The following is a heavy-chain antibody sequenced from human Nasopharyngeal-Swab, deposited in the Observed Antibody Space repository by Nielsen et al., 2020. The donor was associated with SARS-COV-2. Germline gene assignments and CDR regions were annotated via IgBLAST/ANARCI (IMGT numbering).Heavy chain of an antibody. CDR1: GFTFSGYA. V-gene: IGHV3-64*01. CDR2: ITNNGGST. Sequence: GESLKISCAASGFTFSGYAMHWVRQAPGKGLEYVSAITNNGGSTYYANSVKGRFTISRDNSKNTLYLQMGSLRAEDMAVNYCARVGTSGWYDYWGQGTLVTVSS. J-gene: IGHJ4*02. CDR3: ARVGTSGWYDY. D-gene: IGHD6-19*01.